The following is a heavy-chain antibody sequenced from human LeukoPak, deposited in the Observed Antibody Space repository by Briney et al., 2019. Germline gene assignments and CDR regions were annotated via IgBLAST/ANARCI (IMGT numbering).Heavy chain of an antibody. V-gene: IGHV3-43D*03. CDR2: ISWDGGST. Sequence: GWSVTLSCASSGFIFDDYAMHWVGQAGGRGLAWVSLISWDGGSTYYAGSVEGRFTISRDNCKNSLDQQMNSLRAEDTALYYCAKDRSIGYCSGGSCLLDMDVWGKGTTVTVSS. CDR1: GFIFDDYA. CDR3: AKDRSIGYCSGGSCLLDMDV. J-gene: IGHJ6*03. D-gene: IGHD2-15*01.